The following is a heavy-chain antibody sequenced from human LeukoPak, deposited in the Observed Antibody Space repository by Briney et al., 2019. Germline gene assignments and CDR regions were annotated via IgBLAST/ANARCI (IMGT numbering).Heavy chain of an antibody. D-gene: IGHD6-19*01. Sequence: SQTLSLTCTVSGGSISSGDYYWSWIRQPPGKGLEWIGEINHSGSTNYNPSLKSRVTISVDTSKNQFSLKLSSVTAADTAVYYCARVPSLTAVADVDYWGQGTLVTVSS. V-gene: IGHV4-30-4*01. CDR3: ARVPSLTAVADVDY. CDR2: INHSGST. J-gene: IGHJ4*02. CDR1: GGSISSGDYY.